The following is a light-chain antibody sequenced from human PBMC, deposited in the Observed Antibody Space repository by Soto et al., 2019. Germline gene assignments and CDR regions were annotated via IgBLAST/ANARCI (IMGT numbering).Light chain of an antibody. J-gene: IGKJ1*01. CDR3: QHYNSYSWT. CDR2: DAS. V-gene: IGKV1-5*01. Sequence: DIQMTQSPSTLSASVGDRVTITCRASQSITIWLAWYQQKPGKAPKLLIFDASSLESGVPSRFSGSGSGTDFTLTISRLQPDDFATYYCQHYNSYSWTFGQGTKVEIK. CDR1: QSITIW.